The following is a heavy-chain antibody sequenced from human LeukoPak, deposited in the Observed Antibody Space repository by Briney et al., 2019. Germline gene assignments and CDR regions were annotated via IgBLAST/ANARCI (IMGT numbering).Heavy chain of an antibody. V-gene: IGHV1-69*13. CDR2: IIPIFGTA. Sequence: SVKVSCMASGGTFSSYAISWVRQAPGQGLEWMGGIIPIFGTANYAQKFQGRVTITADESTSTAYIELSSLRSEDTAVYYCARAPAAKNYYYGMDVWGQGTTVTVSS. J-gene: IGHJ6*02. CDR3: ARAPAAKNYYYGMDV. D-gene: IGHD2-2*01. CDR1: GGTFSSYA.